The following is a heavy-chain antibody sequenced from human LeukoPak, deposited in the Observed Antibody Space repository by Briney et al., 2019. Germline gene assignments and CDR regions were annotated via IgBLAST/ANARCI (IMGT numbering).Heavy chain of an antibody. V-gene: IGHV3-30*02. CDR2: IRYDGSNT. CDR1: GFTFSSYE. J-gene: IGHJ4*02. D-gene: IGHD2/OR15-2a*01. CDR3: AKDGTSYYYIYY. Sequence: GGSLRLSCAASGFTFSSYEMNWVRQAPGKGLEWLAFIRYDGSNTYYADSVKGRFTVSRDDSKNTLYLQMNSLRGDDTAVYYCAKDGTSYYYIYYWGQGTLVTVSS.